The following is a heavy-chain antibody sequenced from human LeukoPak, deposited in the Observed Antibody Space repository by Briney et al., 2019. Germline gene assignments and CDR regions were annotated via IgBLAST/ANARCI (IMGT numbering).Heavy chain of an antibody. Sequence: SETLSLTCTVSGGSISSSAYHWGWIRQPPGKGLEWIGSIYYSGSTYYNPSLKSRVTISVDTSKNQFSLKLSSVTAADTAVYFGIAAAGTVDYWGQGTLVTVSS. CDR1: GGSISSSAYH. CDR2: IYYSGST. D-gene: IGHD6-13*01. CDR3: IAAAGTVDY. V-gene: IGHV4-39*07. J-gene: IGHJ4*02.